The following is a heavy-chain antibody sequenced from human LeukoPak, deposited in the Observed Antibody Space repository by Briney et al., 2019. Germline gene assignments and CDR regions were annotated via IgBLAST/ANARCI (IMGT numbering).Heavy chain of an antibody. J-gene: IGHJ4*02. CDR1: GFTFSSYG. D-gene: IGHD6-19*01. V-gene: IGHV3-33*01. CDR2: IWHDGSNK. Sequence: GGSLRLSCAASGFTFSSYGMHWVRQAPGKGLEWVAVIWHDGSNKYYADSVKGRFTISRDNSKNTLYLQMNSLRAEDTAVYYCARDTHSSGWYSDYWGQGTLVTVSS. CDR3: ARDTHSSGWYSDY.